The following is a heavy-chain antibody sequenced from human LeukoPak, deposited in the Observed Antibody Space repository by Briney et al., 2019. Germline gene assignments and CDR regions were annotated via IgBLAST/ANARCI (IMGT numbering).Heavy chain of an antibody. CDR3: ASSSWYDHYGMDV. D-gene: IGHD6-13*01. V-gene: IGHV4-34*01. J-gene: IGHJ6*02. Sequence: SETLSLTCALYGGSFSGYYWSWIRQPPGKGLEWIGEINHSGSTNYNPSLKSRVTISVDTSKNQFSLKLSSVTAADTAVYYCASSSWYDHYGMDVWGQGTTVTVSS. CDR1: GGSFSGYY. CDR2: INHSGST.